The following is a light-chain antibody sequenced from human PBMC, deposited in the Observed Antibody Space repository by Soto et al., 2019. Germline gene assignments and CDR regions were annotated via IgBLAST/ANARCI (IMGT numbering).Light chain of an antibody. V-gene: IGKV3-20*01. CDR3: QQYGGSPRT. CDR2: GAS. CDR1: QSVSSSS. Sequence: EIVLTQSPGTLSLSPGARATLSCRASQSVSSSSLAWYQQKRGQAPRLLIHGASNRATGIPDRFSGSGSGTDFTLTISRLEPEDFAVYYCQQYGGSPRTFGQGTKVDIK. J-gene: IGKJ1*01.